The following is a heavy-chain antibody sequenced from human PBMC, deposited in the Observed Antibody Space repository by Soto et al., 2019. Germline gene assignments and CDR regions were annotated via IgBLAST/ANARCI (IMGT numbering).Heavy chain of an antibody. V-gene: IGHV3-23*01. D-gene: IGHD6-19*01. Sequence: EVQLLESGGGLVQPGGSLRLSCAASGFTFSNYAMSWVRQAPGKGMEWVSAISSSGGSTYYADSVKGRFTISRDNSKNTLYLQMNSLRAEDTAVYYCAKLRGGWYSDYWGQGTLVTVSS. CDR1: GFTFSNYA. J-gene: IGHJ4*02. CDR2: ISSSGGST. CDR3: AKLRGGWYSDY.